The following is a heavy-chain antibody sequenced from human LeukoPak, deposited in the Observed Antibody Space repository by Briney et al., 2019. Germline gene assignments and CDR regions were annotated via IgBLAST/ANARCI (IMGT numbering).Heavy chain of an antibody. J-gene: IGHJ4*02. CDR3: AKDGEMATTYYFDY. V-gene: IGHV3-21*04. CDR1: GFTFSSYS. CDR2: ISSSSSYI. Sequence: GGSLRLSCAASGFTFSSYSMNWVRQAPRKGLEWVSSISSSSSYIYYADSVKGRFTISRDNAKNSLYLQMNSLRAEDTAVYYCAKDGEMATTYYFDYWGQGTLVTVSS. D-gene: IGHD5-24*01.